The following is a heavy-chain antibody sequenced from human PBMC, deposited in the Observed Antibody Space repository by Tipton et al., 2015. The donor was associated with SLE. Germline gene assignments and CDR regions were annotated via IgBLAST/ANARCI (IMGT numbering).Heavy chain of an antibody. CDR1: GGSISDYY. Sequence: LRLSCTVSGGSISDYYWSWIRQPPGKGLERIGGIYYTGTTNYNPSLKSRVTISVDTSKNQLSLKMTSVPAADTAVYYCASLSSSWAFDIWGQGTMVTVSS. CDR2: IYYTGTT. D-gene: IGHD6-13*01. V-gene: IGHV4-59*01. CDR3: ASLSSSWAFDI. J-gene: IGHJ3*02.